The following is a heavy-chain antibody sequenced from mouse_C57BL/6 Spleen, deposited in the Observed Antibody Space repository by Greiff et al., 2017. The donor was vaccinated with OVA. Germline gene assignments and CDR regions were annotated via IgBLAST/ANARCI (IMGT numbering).Heavy chain of an antibody. CDR1: GFSLTSYG. V-gene: IGHV2-6-1*01. CDR2: IWSDGST. J-gene: IGHJ4*01. CDR3: ARQKLGRYYAMDY. Sequence: VQRVESGPGLVAPSQSLSITCTVSGFSLTSYGVHWVRQPPGKGLEWLVVIWSDGSTTYNSAHKSRLSISKDNAKNQVFLKMNSLQTDDTAMYYCARQKLGRYYAMDYWGQGTSVTVSS. D-gene: IGHD1-3*01.